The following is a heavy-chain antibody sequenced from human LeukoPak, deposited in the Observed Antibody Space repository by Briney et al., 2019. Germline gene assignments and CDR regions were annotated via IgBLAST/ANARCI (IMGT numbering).Heavy chain of an antibody. J-gene: IGHJ6*02. Sequence: PSETLSLTCTVSGGSISSYYYSWVRQPPPQGLEWIGYIYYSGSTNYNPSLKSRVTISVDTSKNQFSLKLSSVTAADTAVYYCARAYYYYYGMDVWGQGTTVTVSS. CDR1: GGSISSYY. CDR2: IYYSGST. CDR3: ARAYYYYYGMDV. V-gene: IGHV4-59*01.